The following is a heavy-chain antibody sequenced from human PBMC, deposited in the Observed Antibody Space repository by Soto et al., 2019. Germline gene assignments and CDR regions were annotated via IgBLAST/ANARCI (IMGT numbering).Heavy chain of an antibody. V-gene: IGHV1-58*01. CDR1: GFTFTSSA. CDR3: AAGGYPSYGMDV. CDR2: IVVGSGNT. Sequence: RASVKVSCKASGFTFTSSAVQWVRQARGQRLEWIGWIVVGSGNTNYAQKFQERVTITRDMSTSTAYMELSSLRSEDTAVYYCAAGGYPSYGMDVWGQGTTVTVSS. J-gene: IGHJ6*02. D-gene: IGHD6-25*01.